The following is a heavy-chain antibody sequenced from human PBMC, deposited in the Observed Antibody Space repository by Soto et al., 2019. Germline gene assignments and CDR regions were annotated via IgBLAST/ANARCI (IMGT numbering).Heavy chain of an antibody. D-gene: IGHD1-26*01. J-gene: IGHJ4*02. CDR2: IYYSGST. Sequence: SETMSLTSTVYGGSSGSYYWRWVRQPPGKGLEWIGYIYYSGSTNYNPSLKSRVTISVDTSKNQFSLKLSSVTAADTAVYYCASVQAGAKFNGWGQGSRVTGSS. CDR1: GGSSGSYY. V-gene: IGHV4-59*01. CDR3: ASVQAGAKFNG.